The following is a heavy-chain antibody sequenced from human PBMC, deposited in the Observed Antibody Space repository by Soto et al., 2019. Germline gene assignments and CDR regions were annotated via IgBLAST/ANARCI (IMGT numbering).Heavy chain of an antibody. CDR2: IIPIFGTA. CDR1: GGGFSSYA. V-gene: IGHV1-69*13. Sequence: GTSVKASWKDSGGGFSSYAISWLRQALRQGLEWMGGIIPIFGTANYAQKFQGRVTITADESTSTAYMELSSLRSEDTAVYYCARALVGECHYYYDMDVWGQGTTVTVSS. CDR3: ARALVGECHYYYDMDV. J-gene: IGHJ6*02. D-gene: IGHD3-10*01.